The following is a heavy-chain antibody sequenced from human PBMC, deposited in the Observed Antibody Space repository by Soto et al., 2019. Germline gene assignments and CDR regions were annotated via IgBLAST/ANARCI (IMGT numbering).Heavy chain of an antibody. CDR1: GFSISTYG. Sequence: EVQLLGSGGGLVQPGGSLRLSCAASGFSISTYGVTWVRQAPGKGLEWVSGFSGGDGGTHYADSVKGRFTISRDNSKNTAYLLMNSLRTDDTAVYYCARWNGLGHYWGQGTRVTVS. D-gene: IGHD1-1*01. CDR2: FSGGDGGT. V-gene: IGHV3-23*01. J-gene: IGHJ4*02. CDR3: ARWNGLGHY.